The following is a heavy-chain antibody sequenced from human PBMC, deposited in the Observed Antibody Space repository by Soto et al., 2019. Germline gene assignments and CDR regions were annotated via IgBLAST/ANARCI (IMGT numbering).Heavy chain of an antibody. J-gene: IGHJ4*02. CDR1: GFTFRNSP. V-gene: IGHV3-23*01. CDR3: ARNVVDRGVES. D-gene: IGHD2-8*01. CDR2: ITSSGSKT. Sequence: EVQVLESGGGLVQPGESLRLSCAASGFTFRNSPMTWVRQAPGQGLEYVSSITSSGSKTHYAGSVKGRFTISRDNSKNTLYLQMNSLRVEDTAIYYCARNVVDRGVESWGQGTLVTVSS.